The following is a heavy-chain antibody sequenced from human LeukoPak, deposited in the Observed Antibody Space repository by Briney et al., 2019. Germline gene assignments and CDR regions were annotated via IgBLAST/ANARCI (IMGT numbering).Heavy chain of an antibody. CDR1: GFTFSIFA. J-gene: IGHJ4*02. Sequence: PGGSLRLSCAASGFTFSIFAMSWVRQAPGKGLEWVSAISGSGGSTYYADSVKGRFTISRDNSKNTLYLQMNSLRAEDTAVYYCAKDQSDYGDLHDYWGQGTLVTVSS. D-gene: IGHD4-17*01. V-gene: IGHV3-23*01. CDR2: ISGSGGST. CDR3: AKDQSDYGDLHDY.